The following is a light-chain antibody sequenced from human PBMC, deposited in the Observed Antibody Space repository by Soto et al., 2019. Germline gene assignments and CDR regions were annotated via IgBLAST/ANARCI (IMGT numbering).Light chain of an antibody. V-gene: IGKV3-15*01. CDR1: QSVSSSY. Sequence: EIVLTQSPGTLSLSPGERATLSCRASQSVSSSYLAWYQQKPGQAPRLLIYGASTRATGIPARFSRSGSGTEFTLTISSLQSEEFAVYDCQQYNNWPLTFGGGTKVDIK. J-gene: IGKJ4*01. CDR3: QQYNNWPLT. CDR2: GAS.